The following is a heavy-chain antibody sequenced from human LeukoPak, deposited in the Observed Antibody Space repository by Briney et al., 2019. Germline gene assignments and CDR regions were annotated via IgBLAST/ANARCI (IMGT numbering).Heavy chain of an antibody. CDR2: IYYSGST. CDR1: GGSISSYY. CDR3: ARGRPYGSGSSPYNWFDP. Sequence: SETLSLTCTVSGGSISSYYWSWIRQPPGKGLEWIGYIYYSGSTNYNPSLKSRVTISVDTSKNQFSLKLSSVTAADTAVYYCARGRPYGSGSSPYNWFDPWGQGTLVTVSS. J-gene: IGHJ5*02. V-gene: IGHV4-59*01. D-gene: IGHD3-10*01.